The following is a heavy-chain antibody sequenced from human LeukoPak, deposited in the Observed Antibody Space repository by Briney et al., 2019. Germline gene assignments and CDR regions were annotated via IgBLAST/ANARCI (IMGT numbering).Heavy chain of an antibody. V-gene: IGHV4-34*01. CDR2: INHSGST. CDR3: ARGPGDSGYYFDL. Sequence: SETLSLTCAVYGGSFSGYYWSWIRQPPGKGLEWIGEINHSGSTNYNPSLKSRVTISVDTSKNQFSLKLSSVTAADTAVYYCARGPGDSGYYFDLWGRGTLVTVSS. D-gene: IGHD5-12*01. CDR1: GGSFSGYY. J-gene: IGHJ2*01.